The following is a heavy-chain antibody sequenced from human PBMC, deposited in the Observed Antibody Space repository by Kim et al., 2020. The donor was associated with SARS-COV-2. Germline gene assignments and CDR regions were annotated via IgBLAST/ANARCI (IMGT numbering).Heavy chain of an antibody. J-gene: IGHJ5*02. CDR3: AREGSGSYNWLDP. CDR2: INGGNGNT. CDR1: GYTFDTYA. D-gene: IGHD3-10*01. V-gene: IGHV1-3*01. Sequence: ASVKVSCKASGYTFDTYALYWVRQAPGQRFEWMGWINGGNGNTRYSQNFQGRVTITRDTSATTAYMELSSLTFKDTAVHYCAREGSGSYNWLDPWGQGTLVTVSS.